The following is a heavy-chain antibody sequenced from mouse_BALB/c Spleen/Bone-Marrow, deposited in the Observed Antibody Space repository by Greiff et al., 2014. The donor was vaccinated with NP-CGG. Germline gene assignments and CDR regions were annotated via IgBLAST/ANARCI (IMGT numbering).Heavy chain of an antibody. CDR1: GFTFSSFA. Sequence: EVMLVESGGGLVQPGGSRKLSCAASGFTFSSFAMHWVRQAPEKGLEWVAYINSGSSTIYYADTVMGRFTISRDNPKNTLFLQMTSLRSEDTAMYYCARSGSSSGYFDYWGQGTTLTASS. CDR2: INSGSSTI. D-gene: IGHD1-1*01. J-gene: IGHJ2*01. V-gene: IGHV5-17*02. CDR3: ARSGSSSGYFDY.